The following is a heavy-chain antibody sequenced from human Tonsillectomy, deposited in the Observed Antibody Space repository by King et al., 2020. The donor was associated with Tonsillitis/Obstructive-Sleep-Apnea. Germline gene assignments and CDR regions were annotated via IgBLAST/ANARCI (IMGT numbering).Heavy chain of an antibody. CDR2: ISWNSGNI. CDR3: AKSGKRYQLLGSTWFDP. V-gene: IGHV3-9*01. Sequence: VQLVESGGGLVQPGRSLRLSCAASGFTFDDYAMYWVRQAPGKGLEWVSHISWNSGNIDYADSVKGRFTISRDNAKNSLYLQMNSLRAEDTALYYCAKSGKRYQLLGSTWFDPWGQGILVTVSS. CDR1: GFTFDDYA. D-gene: IGHD2-2*01. J-gene: IGHJ5*02.